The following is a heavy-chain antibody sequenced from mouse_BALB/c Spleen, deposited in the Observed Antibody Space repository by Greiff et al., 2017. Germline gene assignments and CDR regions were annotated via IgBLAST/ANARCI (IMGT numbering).Heavy chain of an antibody. CDR2: ISYDGSN. CDR3: ARAYYGNYSYYAMDY. J-gene: IGHJ4*01. CDR1: GYSITSGYY. Sequence: EVQLVESGPGLVKPSQSLSLTCSVTGYSITSGYYWNWIRQFPGNKLEWMGYISYDGSNNYNPSLKNRISITRDTSKNQFFLKLNSVTTEDTATYYCARAYYGNYSYYAMDYWGQGTSVTVSS. V-gene: IGHV3-6*02. D-gene: IGHD2-10*01.